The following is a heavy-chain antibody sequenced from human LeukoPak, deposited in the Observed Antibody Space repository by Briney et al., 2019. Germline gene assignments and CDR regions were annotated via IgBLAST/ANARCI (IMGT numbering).Heavy chain of an antibody. D-gene: IGHD1-7*01. CDR1: GYTFTSYA. J-gene: IGHJ5*02. CDR3: GRGGGIYITGTTHFWFDP. Sequence: ASVKVSCKASGYTFTSYAMNWVRQAPGQGLEWMGWINTNTGNPTYAQGFTGRFVFSLDTSVSTAYLKITILKAEDTAVYYCGRGGGIYITGTTHFWFDPWGQGTLVTVSS. V-gene: IGHV7-4-1*02. CDR2: INTNTGNP.